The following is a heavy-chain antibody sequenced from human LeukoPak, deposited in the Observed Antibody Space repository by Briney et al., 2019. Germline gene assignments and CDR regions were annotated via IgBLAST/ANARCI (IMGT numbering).Heavy chain of an antibody. CDR1: GGFISRYY. J-gene: IGHJ4*02. CDR2: IYTSGST. V-gene: IGHV4-4*07. Sequence: SETLSHTCTVSGGFISRYYWRWIRQPAGKGLEGMGRIYTSGSTNYNPSLKSRVTMSVDTSKNQFSLKLSSVTAADTAVYYCARGRFWAFYDWGQGTLVTVSS. D-gene: IGHD3-10*01. CDR3: ARGRFWAFYD.